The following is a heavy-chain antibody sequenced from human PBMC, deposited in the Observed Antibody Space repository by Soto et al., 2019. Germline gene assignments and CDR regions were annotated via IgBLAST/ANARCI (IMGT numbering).Heavy chain of an antibody. CDR3: ARGRPATNGAFDI. V-gene: IGHV4-4*02. J-gene: IGHJ3*02. Sequence: TCAVSGGSISGSNWWRWVRQPPGKGLEWIGEIYHSGSTNYNPSLKSRVTISVDKSKNQFSLKLSSVTAADTAVYYCARGRPATNGAFDIWGQGTMVTVSS. CDR2: IYHSGST. CDR1: GGSISGSNW. D-gene: IGHD5-12*01.